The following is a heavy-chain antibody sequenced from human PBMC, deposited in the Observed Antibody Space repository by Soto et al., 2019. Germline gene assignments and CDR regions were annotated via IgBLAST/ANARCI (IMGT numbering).Heavy chain of an antibody. J-gene: IGHJ4*02. CDR1: GGSISSYC. D-gene: IGHD2-15*01. CDR3: ARLVGYFDY. CDR2: IYYSGST. V-gene: IGHV4-59*01. Sequence: SETLSLTCTVSGGSISSYCWSWIRQPPGKGLEWIGYIYYSGSTNYNPSLKSRVTISVDTSKNQFSLKLSSVTAADTAVYYCARLVGYFDYWGQGTLVTVSS.